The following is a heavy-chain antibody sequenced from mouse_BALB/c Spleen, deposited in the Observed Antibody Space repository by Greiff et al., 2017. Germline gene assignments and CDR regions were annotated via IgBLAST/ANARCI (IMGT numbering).Heavy chain of an antibody. CDR3: NARYDYFDY. Sequence: VQLQQSGAELVRSGASVKLSCTASGFNIKDYYMHWVKQRPEQGLEWIGWIDPENGDTEYAPKFQGKATMTADTSSNTAYLQLSSLTSEDTAVYYCNARYDYFDYWGQGTTLTVSS. CDR2: IDPENGDT. J-gene: IGHJ2*01. CDR1: GFNIKDYY. D-gene: IGHD2-14*01. V-gene: IGHV14-4*02.